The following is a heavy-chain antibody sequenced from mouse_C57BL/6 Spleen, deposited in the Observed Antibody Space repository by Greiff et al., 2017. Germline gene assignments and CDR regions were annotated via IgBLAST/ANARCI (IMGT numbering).Heavy chain of an antibody. J-gene: IGHJ4*01. CDR1: GYNFTSYW. Sequence: QVQLQQPGAELVRPGSSVKLSCKASGYNFTSYWMHWVKQRPIQGLEWIGNIDPSDSETNYNQKFKDKATLTVDKSSVTAYMQLRSLSSDVSSVYYCARDPVRCIYYAMDYWGQGTSVTVSS. V-gene: IGHV1-52*01. CDR3: ARDPVRCIYYAMDY. CDR2: IDPSDSET. D-gene: IGHD1-1*01.